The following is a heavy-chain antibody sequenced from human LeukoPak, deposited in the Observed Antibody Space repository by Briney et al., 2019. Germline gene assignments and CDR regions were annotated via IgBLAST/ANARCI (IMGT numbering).Heavy chain of an antibody. CDR1: GGSISSHY. CDR2: IYYSGST. CDR3: ARSKRQNYYYYYMDV. Sequence: SETLCLTCTVSGGSISSHYWSWIRPPPGKGLEWIGYIYYSGSTNYNPSLKSRVTISVDTSKNQFSLKLSSVTAADTAVYYCARSKRQNYYYYYMDVWGKGTTVTVSS. V-gene: IGHV4-59*11. J-gene: IGHJ6*03.